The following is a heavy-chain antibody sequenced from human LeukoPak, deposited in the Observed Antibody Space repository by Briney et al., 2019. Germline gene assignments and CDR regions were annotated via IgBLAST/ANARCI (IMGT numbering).Heavy chain of an antibody. D-gene: IGHD3-9*01. V-gene: IGHV3-33*01. CDR1: GFTFSSYG. CDR2: IWYDGSNK. CDR3: ASGYDILTGLQADY. J-gene: IGHJ4*02. Sequence: GGSLRLSCAASGFTFSSYGMHWVRQAPGKGLEWVAVIWYDGSNKYYADSVKGRFTISRDNSKNTLYLQMNSLRAEDTAVYYCASGYDILTGLQADYWGQGTLVTVSS.